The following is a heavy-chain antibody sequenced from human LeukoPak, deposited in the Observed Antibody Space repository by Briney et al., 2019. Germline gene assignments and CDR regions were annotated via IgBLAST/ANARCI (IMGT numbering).Heavy chain of an antibody. CDR3: ASWGYYYDSSGYYSFDY. V-gene: IGHV3-7*01. J-gene: IGHJ4*02. D-gene: IGHD3-22*01. CDR1: GFTFSSYW. Sequence: GGSLRLSCAASGFTFSSYWMSWVRQAPGKGLEWVANIKQDGGEKYYVDSVKGRFTISRDNAKNSLYLQMNSLRAEDTAVYYCASWGYYYDSSGYYSFDYWGQGTLVTVSS. CDR2: IKQDGGEK.